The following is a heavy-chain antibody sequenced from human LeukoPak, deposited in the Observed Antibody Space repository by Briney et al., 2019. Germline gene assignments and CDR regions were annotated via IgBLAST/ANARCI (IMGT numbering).Heavy chain of an antibody. CDR2: IKSDGSST. D-gene: IGHD3-22*01. V-gene: IGHV3-74*01. J-gene: IGHJ4*02. Sequence: GGSLRLSCAASGFTFSSYWMHWVRQAPGKGLVLVSRIKSDGSSTSYADSVKGRFTISRDNAKNTLYLQMNSLRAEDTAVYYCARVPLDYYDSSGPFDYWGQGTLVTVSS. CDR1: GFTFSSYW. CDR3: ARVPLDYYDSSGPFDY.